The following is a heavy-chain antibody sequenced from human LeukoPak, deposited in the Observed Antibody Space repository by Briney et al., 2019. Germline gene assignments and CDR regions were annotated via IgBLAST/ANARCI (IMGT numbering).Heavy chain of an antibody. J-gene: IGHJ6*02. CDR2: IYPGDSET. V-gene: IGHV5-51*01. CDR1: GXSFTGNC. D-gene: IGHD5-18*01. CDR3: AKLFTAYAMDV. Sequence: GESLKISFKGSGXSFTGNCIGWVRQKPGKGLEWMGIIYPGDSETRYSPSFQGQVTISADKSSSTVYLQWSRLKASDTALYYCAKLFTAYAMDVWGQGTTVIVSS.